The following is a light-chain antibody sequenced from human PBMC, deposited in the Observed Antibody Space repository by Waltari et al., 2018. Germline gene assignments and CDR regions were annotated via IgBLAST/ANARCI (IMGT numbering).Light chain of an antibody. J-gene: IGLJ1*01. CDR2: EDT. V-gene: IGLV3-10*01. Sequence: YELTQPPSVSVSPGQTARITCSGTELPRKIAYWFQQKSGQAPRLVIYEDTKRPSGIPERFSGSSSGTVATLTITGAQVDDEADYYCYSSDSTGLRVFGGGTTVVVL. CDR3: YSSDSTGLRV. CDR1: ELPRKI.